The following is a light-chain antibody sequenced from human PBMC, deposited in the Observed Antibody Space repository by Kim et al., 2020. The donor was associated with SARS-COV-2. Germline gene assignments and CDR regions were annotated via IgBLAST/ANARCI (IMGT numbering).Light chain of an antibody. V-gene: IGKV3-20*01. Sequence: FSPGESAPLSCRTSQSVSSSSLAWYQQKPGQAPRLLIYGASSRATGIPDRFSGSGSGTDFTLTISRLEPEDFAVYYCQQYGSSPYTFGQGTKLEI. CDR3: QQYGSSPYT. CDR1: QSVSSSS. J-gene: IGKJ2*01. CDR2: GAS.